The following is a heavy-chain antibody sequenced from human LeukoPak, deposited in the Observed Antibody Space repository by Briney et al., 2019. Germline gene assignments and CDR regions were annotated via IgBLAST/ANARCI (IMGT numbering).Heavy chain of an antibody. J-gene: IGHJ6*02. CDR1: GFTFSSYA. V-gene: IGHV3-30-3*02. CDR3: AKSVNYYYYYGMDV. Sequence: PGGSLRLSCAASGFTFSSYAMHWVRQAPGKGLEWVAVISYDESNKYYADSVKGRFTISRDNSKNTLYLQMNSLRAEDTAVYYCAKSVNYYYYYGMDVWGQGTTVTVSS. CDR2: ISYDESNK.